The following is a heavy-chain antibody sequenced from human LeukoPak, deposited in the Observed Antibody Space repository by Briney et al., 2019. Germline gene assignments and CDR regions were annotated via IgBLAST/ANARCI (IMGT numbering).Heavy chain of an antibody. J-gene: IGHJ3*02. CDR1: GYTFTGYY. Sequence: ASVKVSCKASGYTFTGYYMHWVRQAPGQGLEWMGWINPNSGGTNYAQKFQGRVTMTRDTSISTAYMELSRLRPDDTAVYYCARSSRDGYNYMGAFDIWGQGTMVTVSS. CDR3: ARSSRDGYNYMGAFDI. CDR2: INPNSGGT. V-gene: IGHV1-2*02. D-gene: IGHD5-24*01.